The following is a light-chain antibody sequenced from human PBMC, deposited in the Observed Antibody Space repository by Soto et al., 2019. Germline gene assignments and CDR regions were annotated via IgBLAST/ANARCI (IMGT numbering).Light chain of an antibody. V-gene: IGKV3-15*01. Sequence: ESVMTQSPATLSVSPGEGATLSCKASQNVYNNLAWYQQRPGQPPRLLIYDASTRATGISARFSGSGYGTEFTLTISSLQSEEFAGYFCQQCRHWPLTFGGGNKVEIK. J-gene: IGKJ4*01. CDR1: QNVYNN. CDR3: QQCRHWPLT. CDR2: DAS.